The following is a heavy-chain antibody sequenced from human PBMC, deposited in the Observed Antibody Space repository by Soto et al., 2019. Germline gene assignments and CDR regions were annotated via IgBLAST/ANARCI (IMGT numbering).Heavy chain of an antibody. J-gene: IGHJ4*02. CDR1: GFSLSTSGVG. CDR2: IYWDDDK. CDR3: ALTYYYGSGSPHLIFDY. Sequence: SGPTLVNPTQTLTLTCTFSGFSLSTSGVGVGWIRQPPGKALEWLALIYWDDDKRYSPSLKSRLTITKDTSKNQVVLTMTNMDPVDTATYYCALTYYYGSGSPHLIFDYWGQGTLVTVSS. V-gene: IGHV2-5*02. D-gene: IGHD3-10*01.